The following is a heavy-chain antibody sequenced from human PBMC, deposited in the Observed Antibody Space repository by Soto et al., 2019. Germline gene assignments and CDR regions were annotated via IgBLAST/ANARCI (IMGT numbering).Heavy chain of an antibody. CDR1: GFTFSSYG. J-gene: IGHJ6*04. V-gene: IGHV3-30*18. CDR2: ISYDGSNK. CDR3: AKDYCGGDCPSYGMDV. D-gene: IGHD2-21*02. Sequence: PGGSLRLSCAASGFTFSSYGMHWVRQAPGKGLEWVAVISYDGSNKYYADSVKGRFTISRDNSKNTLYLQMNSLRAEDTAVYYCAKDYCGGDCPSYGMDVWGKGTTVTVSS.